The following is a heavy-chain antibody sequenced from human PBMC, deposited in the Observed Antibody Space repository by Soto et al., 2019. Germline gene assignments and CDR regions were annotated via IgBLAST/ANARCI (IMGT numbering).Heavy chain of an antibody. V-gene: IGHV1-24*01. Sequence: QVRLIQSGTEVKKPGASVKVSCSLSGSALTELSLHWVRQAPGKGLEWMGCSDREDGETFYAQKFKGRLTMTEDTSTNTAHMELRSLGSEDTAVYYCTRGNWFDPWGQGTLVAVSS. J-gene: IGHJ5*02. CDR2: SDREDGET. CDR3: TRGNWFDP. CDR1: GSALTELS.